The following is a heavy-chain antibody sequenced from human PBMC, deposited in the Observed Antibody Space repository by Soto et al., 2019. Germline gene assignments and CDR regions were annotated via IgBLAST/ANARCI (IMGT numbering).Heavy chain of an antibody. Sequence: ASVKVSCKASGYTFTSYYMHWVRQAPGQGLEWMGIINPSGGSTSYAQKFQGRVTMTRDTSTSTVYMELSSLRSEDTAVYYCARDRVMITFGGVIVTPVLGDYWGQGTLVTVSS. D-gene: IGHD3-16*02. CDR2: INPSGGST. V-gene: IGHV1-46*01. J-gene: IGHJ4*02. CDR1: GYTFTSYY. CDR3: ARDRVMITFGGVIVTPVLGDY.